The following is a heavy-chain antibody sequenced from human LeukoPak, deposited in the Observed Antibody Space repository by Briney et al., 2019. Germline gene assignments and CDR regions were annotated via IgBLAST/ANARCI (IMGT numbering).Heavy chain of an antibody. Sequence: ASVKVSCKASGYTFTGYYMHWVRQAPGQGLEWMGWINPNSGGTNYAQKFQGRVTMTRDTSISTAYMEVSRLRSDDTAVYYCARDLGRGSSWYNWFDPWGQGTLVTVSS. CDR1: GYTFTGYY. CDR2: INPNSGGT. V-gene: IGHV1-2*02. CDR3: ARDLGRGSSWYNWFDP. J-gene: IGHJ5*02. D-gene: IGHD6-13*01.